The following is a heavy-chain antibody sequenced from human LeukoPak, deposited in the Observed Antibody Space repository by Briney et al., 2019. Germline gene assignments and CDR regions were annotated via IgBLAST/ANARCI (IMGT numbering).Heavy chain of an antibody. CDR1: GYTLTELS. V-gene: IGHV1-24*01. Sequence: ASVKVSCKVSGYTLTELSMHWVRQAPGKGLEWMGGFDPEDGETTYAQKFQGRVTMTEDTSTDTAYMELSSLRSEDTAVYHCATGRYFDRAHDYWGQGTLVTVSS. CDR3: ATGRYFDRAHDY. CDR2: FDPEDGET. J-gene: IGHJ4*02. D-gene: IGHD3-9*01.